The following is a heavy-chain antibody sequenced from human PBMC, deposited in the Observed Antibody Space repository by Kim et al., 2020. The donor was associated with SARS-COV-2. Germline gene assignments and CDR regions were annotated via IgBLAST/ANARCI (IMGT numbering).Heavy chain of an antibody. V-gene: IGHV1-69*04. CDR3: ARDALPVVPAVEEFPDY. J-gene: IGHJ4*02. D-gene: IGHD2-2*01. CDR2: IIPILGIA. Sequence: SVKVSCKASGGTFSSYAISWVRQAPGQGLEWMGRIIPILGIANYAQKFQGRVTITADKSTSTAYMELSSLRSEDTAVYYCARDALPVVPAVEEFPDYWGQGTLVTVSS. CDR1: GGTFSSYA.